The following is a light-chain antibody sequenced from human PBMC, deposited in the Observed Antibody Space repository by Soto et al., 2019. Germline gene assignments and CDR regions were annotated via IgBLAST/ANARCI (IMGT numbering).Light chain of an antibody. V-gene: IGKV1-5*01. Sequence: DIQMTQSPSTLSASVGDRVSITCRASQAISDWLAWYQQKPGQVPELLIFDVSTLESGVPSRFSGSRPGTEFTLTISSLQPDDFATYFCQQYHTYSTFGQGTKVDIK. CDR1: QAISDW. J-gene: IGKJ1*01. CDR3: QQYHTYST. CDR2: DVS.